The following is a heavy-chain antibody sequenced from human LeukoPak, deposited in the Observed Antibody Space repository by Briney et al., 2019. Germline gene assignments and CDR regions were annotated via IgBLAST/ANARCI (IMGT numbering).Heavy chain of an antibody. Sequence: GGSLRLSCAASGFTFSSYSMNWVRQAPGKGLEWVSSISSSSSYIYYADSVKGRFTISRDNAKKSLYLQMNSLRAEDTAVYYCAGSSGYYYFDYWGQGTLVTVSS. J-gene: IGHJ4*02. CDR2: ISSSSSYI. CDR3: AGSSGYYYFDY. D-gene: IGHD3-22*01. V-gene: IGHV3-21*01. CDR1: GFTFSSYS.